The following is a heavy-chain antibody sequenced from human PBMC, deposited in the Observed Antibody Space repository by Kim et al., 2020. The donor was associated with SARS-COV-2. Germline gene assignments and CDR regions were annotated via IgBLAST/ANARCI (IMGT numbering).Heavy chain of an antibody. CDR1: GLTFTTNG. J-gene: IGHJ4*02. CDR2: ITDSSGTS. CDR3: ARWATPRYFDY. V-gene: IGHV3-23*01. D-gene: IGHD2-15*01. Sequence: GGSLRLSCLVSGLTFTTNGMNWVRQAPGKGLEWVATITDSSGTSTYYADPVKGRFTIYRDNSKNTLYLQMNSLRVDDTAVYYCARWATPRYFDYWGQGILVTVS.